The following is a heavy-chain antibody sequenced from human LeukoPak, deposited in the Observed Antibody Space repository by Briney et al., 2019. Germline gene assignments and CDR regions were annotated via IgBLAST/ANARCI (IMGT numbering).Heavy chain of an antibody. CDR1: GYTFTSYG. Sequence: ASVKVSCKASGYTFTSYGISWVQQAPGQGLEWMGWISAYNGNTNYAQKLQGRVTMTTDTSTSTAYMELRSLRSDDTAVYYCARATEMLWYFGRQSRFDPWGQGTLVTVSS. CDR3: ARATEMLWYFGRQSRFDP. V-gene: IGHV1-18*01. CDR2: ISAYNGNT. J-gene: IGHJ5*02. D-gene: IGHD5-18*01.